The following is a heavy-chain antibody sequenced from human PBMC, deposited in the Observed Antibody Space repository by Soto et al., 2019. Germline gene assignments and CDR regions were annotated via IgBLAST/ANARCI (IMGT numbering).Heavy chain of an antibody. D-gene: IGHD3-3*01. V-gene: IGHV4-30-2*01. J-gene: IGHJ6*02. CDR3: AREMTIFGVAPGGGVDV. CDR1: GGSINTIDFS. CDR2: IYQSGRT. Sequence: SETLSRTCAVSGGSINTIDFSWSWIRQPPGRGLEWIGSIYQSGRTYYIPSLKSRVTMSLEKSKNQFSLKINSVVAADTAIYYCAREMTIFGVAPGGGVDVWRQGTTVSVSS.